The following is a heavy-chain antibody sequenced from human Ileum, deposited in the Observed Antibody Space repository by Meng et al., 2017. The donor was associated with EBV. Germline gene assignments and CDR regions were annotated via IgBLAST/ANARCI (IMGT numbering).Heavy chain of an antibody. CDR1: GDSVSSISGA. Sequence: GQLQQSGPGLLKPSQTLSLTCAISGDSVSSISGAWNWIRQSPSRGLEWLGRTYYRSKWNTDYAVSVSSRITISPDTSKNQFSLQLNSVTPEDTAVYYCARGSYYFNSWGQGTLVTVSS. V-gene: IGHV6-1*01. CDR2: TYYRSKWNT. CDR3: ARGSYYFNS. D-gene: IGHD1-26*01. J-gene: IGHJ4*02.